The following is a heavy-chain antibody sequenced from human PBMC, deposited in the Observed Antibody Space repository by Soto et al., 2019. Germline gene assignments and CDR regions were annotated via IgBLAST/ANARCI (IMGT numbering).Heavy chain of an antibody. V-gene: IGHV3-33*01. CDR2: IWYDGSNK. CDR3: ASSGCISASCLYGIDV. Sequence: GGSLRLSCAASGFTFSSYGMHWVRQAPGKGLEWVAVIWYDGSNKYYADSVKGRFTISRDNSKNTLYLQMNSLRAEDTAVYYCASSGCISASCLYGIDVRAQRTTVPVS. J-gene: IGHJ6*02. CDR1: GFTFSSYG. D-gene: IGHD2-2*01.